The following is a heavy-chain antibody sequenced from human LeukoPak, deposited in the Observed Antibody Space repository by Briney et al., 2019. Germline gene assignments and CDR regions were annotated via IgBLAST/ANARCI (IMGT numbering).Heavy chain of an antibody. CDR2: IKSKTDGGTT. D-gene: IGHD2-21*02. V-gene: IGHV3-15*01. Sequence: SGGSLRLSCAASGFTFSNAWMSWVRQAPGKGLEWVGRIKSKTDGGTTDYAAPVKGRFTISRDDSKNTLYLQTNSLKTEDTAVYYCTTPFAFGRDYFFDYWGQGTLVTVSS. CDR3: TTPFAFGRDYFFDY. CDR1: GFTFSNAW. J-gene: IGHJ4*02.